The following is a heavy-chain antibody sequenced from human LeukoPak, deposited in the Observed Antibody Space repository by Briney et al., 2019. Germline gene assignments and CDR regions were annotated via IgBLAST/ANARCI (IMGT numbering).Heavy chain of an antibody. CDR3: ARDNSIVVVPAANYDFWSGDQDACDI. V-gene: IGHV1-8*01. CDR2: MNPNSGNT. Sequence: ASVKVSCKASGYTFTSYDINWVRQATGQGREWMGWMNPNSGNTGYAKKFQGRVTMTRNTSISTAYMELSSLRSDDTAVYYCARDNSIVVVPAANYDFWSGDQDACDIWGQGTMVTVSS. J-gene: IGHJ3*02. CDR1: GYTFTSYD. D-gene: IGHD2-2*01.